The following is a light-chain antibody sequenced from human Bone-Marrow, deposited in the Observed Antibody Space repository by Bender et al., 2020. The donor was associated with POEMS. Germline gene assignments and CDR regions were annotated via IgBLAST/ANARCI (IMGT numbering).Light chain of an antibody. CDR1: NIGSKS. Sequence: SYVLTQSPSVSVAPGQTARSTCGGDNIGSKSVHWYQQKPCQAPVLVVYDDSDRPSGIPVRFSGSNSGNTATLTISRVGAGDEADYYCQVWDSTSDYVFGPGTQVTVL. CDR2: DDS. CDR3: QVWDSTSDYV. J-gene: IGLJ1*01. V-gene: IGLV3-21*02.